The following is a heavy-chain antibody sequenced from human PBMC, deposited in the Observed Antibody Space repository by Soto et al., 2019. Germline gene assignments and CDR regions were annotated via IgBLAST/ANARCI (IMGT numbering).Heavy chain of an antibody. CDR3: AKGGAIVAAGTRVYLYNAMDV. CDR1: GYTFTGYY. Sequence: ASVKVSCKASGYTFTGYYVHWVRQAPGQGLEWMGWINPNSGDTYLAQRFQGRVTMNRDTSIGTAYMELRGLTSDDTAEYYCAKGGAIVAAGTRVYLYNAMDVWGQGTTVTISS. V-gene: IGHV1-2*02. J-gene: IGHJ6*02. D-gene: IGHD1-26*01. CDR2: INPNSGDT.